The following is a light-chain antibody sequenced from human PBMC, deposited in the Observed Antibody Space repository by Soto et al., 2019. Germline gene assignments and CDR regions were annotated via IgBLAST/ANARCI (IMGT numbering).Light chain of an antibody. CDR2: DDS. V-gene: IGLV2-11*01. Sequence: QSVLTQPRSVSGSPGQSVTISCTGTSSDVGRYNYVSWYQHHPGTAPKVMIYDDSERPSGVPDRFSGSKSGNTASLTISGLQAEDEADYYCCSYAGSPRFVFGTGTKLTVL. J-gene: IGLJ1*01. CDR3: CSYAGSPRFV. CDR1: SSDVGRYNY.